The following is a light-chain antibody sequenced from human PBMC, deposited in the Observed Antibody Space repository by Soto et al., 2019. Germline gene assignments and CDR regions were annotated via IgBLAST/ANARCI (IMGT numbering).Light chain of an antibody. CDR1: QSVSSN. Sequence: EIVMTQSPATLSVSLGERATLSCRASQSVSSNLAWYQLKPGQAPRLLIYGASTRATGIPARFSGSGSGTDFTLTISSLQPEDFATYYCQQANSFPLTFGPGTKVDIK. V-gene: IGKV3-15*01. J-gene: IGKJ3*01. CDR3: QQANSFPLT. CDR2: GAS.